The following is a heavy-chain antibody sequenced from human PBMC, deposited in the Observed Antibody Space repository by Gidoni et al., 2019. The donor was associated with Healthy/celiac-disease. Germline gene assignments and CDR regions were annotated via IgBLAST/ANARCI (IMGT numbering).Heavy chain of an antibody. Sequence: QVQRQKWGAGLLKPSETLSLTRAVYGGSFSGYYWSWIRQPPGKGLEWIGEITHGGSANYNPSLKSRVTISVYTSKNQFSLKLSSVTAADTAVYYFARDPPGYCSGGSCPTWFDPWGQGTLVTVSS. CDR3: ARDPPGYCSGGSCPTWFDP. CDR1: GGSFSGYY. CDR2: ITHGGSA. V-gene: IGHV4-34*01. J-gene: IGHJ5*02. D-gene: IGHD2-15*01.